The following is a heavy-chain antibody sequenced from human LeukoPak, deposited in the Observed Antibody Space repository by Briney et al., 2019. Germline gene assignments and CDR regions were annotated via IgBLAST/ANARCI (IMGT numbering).Heavy chain of an antibody. D-gene: IGHD2-2*01. CDR3: ARGYCSSTSCYGYFDY. J-gene: IGHJ4*02. V-gene: IGHV4-30-2*01. CDR2: IYHSGST. Sequence: SETLSLTCAVSGGSISSGGYSWSWIRQPPGKGLEWIGYIYHSGSTYYNPSLKSRVTISVDRSKNQFSLKLNSVTAPDTAVYYCARGYCSSTSCYGYFDYWGQGTLVTVSS. CDR1: GGSISSGGYS.